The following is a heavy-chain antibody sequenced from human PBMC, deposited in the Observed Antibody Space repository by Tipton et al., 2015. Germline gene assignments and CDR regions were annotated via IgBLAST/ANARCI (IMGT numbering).Heavy chain of an antibody. Sequence: SLRLSCAASELAFSNYAMTWVRQPPGKGLEWVSYMSSQSSTIYYADSVKGRFTISRDNAKNSLYLQMNSLRDDDTAVYYCARFGWGTGFDYWGQGTLVTVSS. CDR3: ARFGWGTGFDY. CDR1: ELAFSNYA. CDR2: MSSQSSTI. V-gene: IGHV3-48*02. J-gene: IGHJ4*02. D-gene: IGHD1-1*01.